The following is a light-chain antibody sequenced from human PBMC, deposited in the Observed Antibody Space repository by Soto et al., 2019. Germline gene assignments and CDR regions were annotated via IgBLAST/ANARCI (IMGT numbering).Light chain of an antibody. CDR1: SSDVGGYNY. Sequence: QSALTQPASVSGSPGQSITISCTGTSSDVGGYNYVSWYQQHPVKAPKLMIYDVTNRPSGVSDRFSGSKSGNTASLTISVLQAEDDADYFCSSYTSSSTPYVFGAGTKLTVL. CDR2: DVT. J-gene: IGLJ1*01. CDR3: SSYTSSSTPYV. V-gene: IGLV2-14*01.